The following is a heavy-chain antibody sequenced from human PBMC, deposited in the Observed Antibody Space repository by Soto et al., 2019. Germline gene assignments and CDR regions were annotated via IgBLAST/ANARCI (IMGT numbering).Heavy chain of an antibody. D-gene: IGHD2-2*01. CDR3: ARVVVVPAAFPYYYGMDV. J-gene: IGHJ6*02. V-gene: IGHV4-31*03. CDR2: IYYSGST. Sequence: QVQLQESGPGLVKPSQTLSLTCTVSGGSISSGGYYWSWIRQHPGKGLEWIGYIYYSGSTYYNPSLKSRVTISVDTSKNQFSLKLSSVTAADTAVYYCARVVVVPAAFPYYYGMDVWGQGTTVTVSS. CDR1: GGSISSGGYY.